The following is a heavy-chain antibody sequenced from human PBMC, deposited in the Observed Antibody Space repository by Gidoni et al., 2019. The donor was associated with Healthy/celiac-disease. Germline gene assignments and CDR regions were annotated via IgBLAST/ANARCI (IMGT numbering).Heavy chain of an antibody. Sequence: QVQLQQWGAGLLKPSETLSLPCAVYGGSFSGYYWSWIRQPPGKGLEWIGEINHSGSTNYNPSLKSRVTISVDTSKNQFSLKLSSVTAADTAVYYCARSAGRIGFGSYYYGSGFDPWGQGTLVTVSS. V-gene: IGHV4-34*01. CDR2: INHSGST. J-gene: IGHJ5*02. CDR1: GGSFSGYY. D-gene: IGHD3-10*01. CDR3: ARSAGRIGFGSYYYGSGFDP.